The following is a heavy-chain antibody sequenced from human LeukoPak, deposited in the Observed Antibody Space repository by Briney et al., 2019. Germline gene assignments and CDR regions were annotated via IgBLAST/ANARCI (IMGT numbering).Heavy chain of an antibody. CDR3: ARDGSLYCSGGSCYFDY. J-gene: IGHJ4*02. D-gene: IGHD2-15*01. Sequence: GASVKVSCKASGYTFTSYGISWVRQAPGQGLEWMGWISAYDGNTNYAQKLQGRVTMTTDTSTSTAYMELRSLRSDDTAVYYCARDGSLYCSGGSCYFDYWGQGTLVTVSS. CDR1: GYTFTSYG. V-gene: IGHV1-18*01. CDR2: ISAYDGNT.